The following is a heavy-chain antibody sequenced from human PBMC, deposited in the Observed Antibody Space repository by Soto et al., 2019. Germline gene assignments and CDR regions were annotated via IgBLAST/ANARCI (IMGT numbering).Heavy chain of an antibody. CDR1: AYTFTSYG. D-gene: IGHD5-12*01. Sequence: QVQLVQSGAEVKKPGASVKVSCKASAYTFTSYGFSWVRQAPGQGLEWMGWITAYNGNTKYAQKLQGRVTITTDTTTSTAYMDLRSLRFDDAAVYYCAREDPSRRGYWGRGTLVTVSS. J-gene: IGHJ4*02. CDR3: AREDPSRRGY. V-gene: IGHV1-18*01. CDR2: ITAYNGNT.